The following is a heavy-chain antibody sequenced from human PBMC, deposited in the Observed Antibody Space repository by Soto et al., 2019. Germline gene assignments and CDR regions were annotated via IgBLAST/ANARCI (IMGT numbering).Heavy chain of an antibody. CDR3: AILAQEKFDY. J-gene: IGHJ4*02. Sequence: PGGSLRLSCAASGFTFSSNSMGWLRQAPGKGLDWVSSISDSADRIYYADSVRGRFTFSRDNSKNMMYLQMNSLRGEDTAVYYCAILAQEKFDYWGQGALVTVSS. CDR2: ISDSADRI. CDR1: GFTFSSNS. V-gene: IGHV3-23*01.